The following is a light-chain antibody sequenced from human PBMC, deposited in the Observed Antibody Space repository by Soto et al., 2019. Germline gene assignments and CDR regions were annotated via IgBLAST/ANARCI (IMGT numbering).Light chain of an antibody. Sequence: EKVLTQSPGTLSLSPGERATLSCRASQSITNNYLAWYQQKPGRAHRLLIYGASSRATGIPDRFSGSGSGTDFTLTISRLEPEDFAMYYCQQYGYLVTFGGGTKVDIK. CDR3: QQYGYLVT. V-gene: IGKV3-20*01. J-gene: IGKJ4*01. CDR2: GAS. CDR1: QSITNNY.